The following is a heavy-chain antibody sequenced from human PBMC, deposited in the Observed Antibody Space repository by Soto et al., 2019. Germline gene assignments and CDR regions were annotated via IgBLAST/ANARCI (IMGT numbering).Heavy chain of an antibody. CDR1: GFTVSSNY. CDR3: ARGKSTEGYDFWSGYSGMDV. D-gene: IGHD3-3*01. V-gene: IGHV3-53*01. Sequence: HPGGSLRLSCAASGFTVSSNYTSWVRQAPGKGLEWVSVIYSGGSTYYADSVKGRFTISRDNSKNTLYLQMNSLRAEDTAVYYCARGKSTEGYDFWSGYSGMDVWGQGTTVTVSS. J-gene: IGHJ6*02. CDR2: IYSGGST.